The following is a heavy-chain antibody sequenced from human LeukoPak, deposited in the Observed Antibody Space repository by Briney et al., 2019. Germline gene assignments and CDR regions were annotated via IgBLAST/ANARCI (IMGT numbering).Heavy chain of an antibody. CDR1: GGSISSSSYY. CDR3: ATLNTAMATFDY. J-gene: IGHJ4*02. D-gene: IGHD5-18*01. CDR2: IYTSGST. V-gene: IGHV4-61*05. Sequence: SETLSFTCTVSGGSISSSSYYWGWIRQPPGKGLEWIGYIYTSGSTNYNPSLKSRVTISVDTSKNQFSLKLSSVTAADTAVYYCATLNTAMATFDYWGQGTLVTVSS.